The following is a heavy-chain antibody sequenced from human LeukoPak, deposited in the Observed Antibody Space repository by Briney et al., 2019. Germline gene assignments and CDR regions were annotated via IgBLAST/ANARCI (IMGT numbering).Heavy chain of an antibody. CDR1: GGSISSSSYY. CDR3: ARHDLVRVTTDSFDY. J-gene: IGHJ4*02. D-gene: IGHD4-11*01. Sequence: SETLSLTCTVSGGSISSSSYYWGWIRQPPGKGLEWIGSIYYSGSTYYNPSLKSRVTIYVDTSKSQFSLKLSSVTAADTAVYYCARHDLVRVTTDSFDYWGQGTLVTVSS. CDR2: IYYSGST. V-gene: IGHV4-39*01.